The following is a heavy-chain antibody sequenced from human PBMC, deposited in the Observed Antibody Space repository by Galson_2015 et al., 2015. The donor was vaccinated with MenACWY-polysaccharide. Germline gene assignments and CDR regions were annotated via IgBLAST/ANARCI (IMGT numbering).Heavy chain of an antibody. CDR3: TTGPAAGEPDY. Sequence: SLRLSCAVSGFPFAKAFMTWVRQAPGKGLEWVGLIKTRAEGGTTGYAAPIKDRFTILRDDSRNMLFLQMNSLKIDDTAVYYCTTGPAAGEPDYWGQGTLVTVSP. D-gene: IGHD6-13*01. V-gene: IGHV3-15*01. J-gene: IGHJ4*02. CDR2: IKTRAEGGTT. CDR1: GFPFAKAF.